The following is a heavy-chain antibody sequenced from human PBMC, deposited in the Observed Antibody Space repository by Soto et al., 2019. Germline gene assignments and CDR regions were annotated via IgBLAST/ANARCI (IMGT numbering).Heavy chain of an antibody. CDR2: ISGSGGST. D-gene: IGHD6-13*01. CDR1: GFTFSSYA. J-gene: IGHJ5*02. CDR3: AKDQQQLVKNWFDP. V-gene: IGHV3-23*01. Sequence: GGSLRLSCAASGFTFSSYAMSWVRQAPGKGLEWVSAISGSGGSTYYADSVKGRFTISRDNSKNTLHLQMNSLRAEDTAVYYCAKDQQQLVKNWFDPWGQGTLVTVSS.